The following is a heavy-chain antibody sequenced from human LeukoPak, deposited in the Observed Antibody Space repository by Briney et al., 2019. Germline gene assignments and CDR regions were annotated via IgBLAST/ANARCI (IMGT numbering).Heavy chain of an antibody. CDR2: IDTSSSTI. D-gene: IGHD3-10*01. CDR3: ARQRFGDWGYYFDY. Sequence: GGSLRLSCAASGFTFSSYAMSWVRQAPGKGLEWVSDIDTSSSTIYYADSVKGRFTISRDNAKNSLYLQMNSLRAEDTAIYYCARQRFGDWGYYFDYWGQGTLVTVSS. CDR1: GFTFSSYA. J-gene: IGHJ4*02. V-gene: IGHV3-48*01.